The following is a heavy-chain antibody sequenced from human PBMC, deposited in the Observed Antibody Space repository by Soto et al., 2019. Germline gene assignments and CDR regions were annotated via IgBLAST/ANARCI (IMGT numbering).Heavy chain of an antibody. V-gene: IGHV3-23*01. D-gene: IGHD5-18*01. CDR3: AKDEAMVSGALYYYGMDF. CDR1: GFTFSSYA. J-gene: IGHJ6*02. CDR2: ISGSGGST. Sequence: PGGSLRLSCAASGFTFSSYAMSWVRQAPGKGLEWVSAISGSGGSTYYADSVKGRFTISRDNSKNTLYLQMNSLRAEDTAVYYCAKDEAMVSGALYYYGMDFWGQGTTVTVSS.